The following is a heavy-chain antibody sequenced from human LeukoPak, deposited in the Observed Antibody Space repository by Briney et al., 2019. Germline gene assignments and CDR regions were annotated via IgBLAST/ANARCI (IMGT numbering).Heavy chain of an antibody. Sequence: GGSLRLSCAASGFTFSGYAMHWVRQAPGKVLEWVAVISYDGSNTYYADSVKGRFTISRDNSKNTLYLQMNSLRAEDTAVYYCAKLLWFGETTSGNYWGQGTLVTVSS. CDR3: AKLLWFGETTSGNY. CDR1: GFTFSGYA. J-gene: IGHJ4*02. V-gene: IGHV3-30*18. CDR2: ISYDGSNT. D-gene: IGHD3-10*01.